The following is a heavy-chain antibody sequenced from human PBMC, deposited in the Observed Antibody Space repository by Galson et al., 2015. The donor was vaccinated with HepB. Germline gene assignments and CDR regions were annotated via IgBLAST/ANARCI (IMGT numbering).Heavy chain of an antibody. J-gene: IGHJ5*02. CDR1: GGPVDGDESL. V-gene: IGHV4-61*08. CDR3: ANSSGLTHGLSP. D-gene: IGHD2-15*01. Sequence: SETLSLTCRVSGGPVDGDESLWTWVRQSPGKDLESLGSITSSGQTYYTGAFRSRLIIQVNISANEVSLHLHRLTAADTAVYFCANSSGLTHGLSPWGSGISVTVSS. CDR2: ITSSGQT.